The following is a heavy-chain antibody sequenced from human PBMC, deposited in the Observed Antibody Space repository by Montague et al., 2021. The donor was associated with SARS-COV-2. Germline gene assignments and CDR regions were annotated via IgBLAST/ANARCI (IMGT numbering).Heavy chain of an antibody. CDR3: ARAPSVWLQLRDFYYFHY. Sequence: STNYNPSLKSRVTISVDTSKNQFSLKLSFLTAADTAVYYCARAPSVWLQLRDFYYFHYWGQGTLVTVSS. CDR2: ST. J-gene: IGHJ4*02. V-gene: IGHV4-59*01. D-gene: IGHD5-24*01.